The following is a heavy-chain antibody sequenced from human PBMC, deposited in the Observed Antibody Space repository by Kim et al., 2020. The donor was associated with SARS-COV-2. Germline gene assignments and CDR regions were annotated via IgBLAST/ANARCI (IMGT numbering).Heavy chain of an antibody. CDR3: TTYVAGYDLNY. Sequence: GGSLRLSCAASGFTFSNAWMSWVRQAPGKGLEWVGRIKSKIGGGTIDYAAPVKGRFTISRDDSKDTLYLQMNSLKTEDTAVYYCTTYVAGYDLNYWGQGT. CDR1: GFTFSNAW. V-gene: IGHV3-15*05. CDR2: IKSKIGGGTI. J-gene: IGHJ4*02. D-gene: IGHD3-3*01.